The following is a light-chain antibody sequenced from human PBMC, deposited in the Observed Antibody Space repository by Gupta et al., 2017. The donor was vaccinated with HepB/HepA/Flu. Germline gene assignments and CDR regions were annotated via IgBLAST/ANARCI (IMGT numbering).Light chain of an antibody. V-gene: IGLV2-14*03. J-gene: IGLJ2*01. CDR2: DVT. CDR1: SRDVGCCNY. Sequence: QSDLTPPASVSGSPGQSITISCTGTSRDVGCCNYVSWYQRHPGKGPKLIIYDVTNRPSGVSNRFSGSKSGNTASLTISGLQAEDEADYLCSSYTTTATHVIFGGGTKLTVL. CDR3: SSYTTTATHVI.